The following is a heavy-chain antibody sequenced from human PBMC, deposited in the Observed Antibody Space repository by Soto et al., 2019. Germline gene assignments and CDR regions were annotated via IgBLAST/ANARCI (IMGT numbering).Heavy chain of an antibody. CDR2: IYSGGST. D-gene: IGHD3-9*01. J-gene: IGHJ5*02. V-gene: IGHV3-53*04. CDR1: GFTVSSNY. CDR3: GRDLLESGYFDWSPNWFDP. Sequence: SGGSLRLSCAASGFTVSSNYMSWVRQAPGKGLEWVSVIYSGGSTYYADSVKGRFTISRHNSKNTLYLQMNSLRAEDTAVYYCGRDLLESGYFDWSPNWFDPWGKGTLVTVP.